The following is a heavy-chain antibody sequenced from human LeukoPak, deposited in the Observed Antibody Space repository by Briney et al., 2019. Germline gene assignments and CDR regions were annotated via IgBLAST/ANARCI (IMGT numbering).Heavy chain of an antibody. D-gene: IGHD2-2*01. CDR2: IYPGDSDT. Sequence: GESLKISCKGSGYSFTSYWIGWVRQMPGKGLEWMGIIYPGDSDTRYSPSFQGQVTISADKSISTAYLQWSSLKASDTAMYYCARHPREDQLLSSWSDPWGQGTLVTVSS. J-gene: IGHJ5*02. CDR1: GYSFTSYW. V-gene: IGHV5-51*01. CDR3: ARHPREDQLLSSWSDP.